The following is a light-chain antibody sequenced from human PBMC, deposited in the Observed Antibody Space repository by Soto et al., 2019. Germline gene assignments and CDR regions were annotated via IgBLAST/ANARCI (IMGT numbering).Light chain of an antibody. V-gene: IGLV2-14*03. CDR1: SSDVGGHNY. CDR2: DVS. Sequence: QSALTQPASVSGSPGQSITISCTGTSSDVGGHNYVSWYQQHPGRAPKLLIHDVSNRPSGVSNRFSASKSGNTASLTISGLQAEDEADYYCISFTSSSTYVFGAGTKVTVL. J-gene: IGLJ1*01. CDR3: ISFTSSSTYV.